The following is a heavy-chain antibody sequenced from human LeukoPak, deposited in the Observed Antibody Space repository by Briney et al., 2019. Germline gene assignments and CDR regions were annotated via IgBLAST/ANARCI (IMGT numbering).Heavy chain of an antibody. V-gene: IGHV4-34*01. CDR3: ARLSWFGELLDLFDY. Sequence: GSLTLSCAASGFTVSSNYMSWIRPPPGKGLEWIGEINHSGSTNYNPSLKSRVTISVDTSKNQFSLKLSSVTAADTAVYYCARLSWFGELLDLFDYWGQGTLVTVSS. CDR1: GFTVSSNY. J-gene: IGHJ4*02. CDR2: INHSGST. D-gene: IGHD3-10*01.